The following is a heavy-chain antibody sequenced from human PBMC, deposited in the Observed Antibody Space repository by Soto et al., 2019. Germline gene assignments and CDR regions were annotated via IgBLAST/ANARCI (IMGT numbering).Heavy chain of an antibody. Sequence: PGGSLRLSCAASGFTFSSYGMHWVRQAPGKGLEWVAVISYDGSNKYYADSVKGRFTISRDNSKNTLYLQMGSLRAEDMAVYYCARDPSYSNYFYYYMDVWGKGTTVTVSS. J-gene: IGHJ6*03. CDR3: ARDPSYSNYFYYYMDV. CDR2: ISYDGSNK. CDR1: GFTFSSYG. V-gene: IGHV3-30*03. D-gene: IGHD4-4*01.